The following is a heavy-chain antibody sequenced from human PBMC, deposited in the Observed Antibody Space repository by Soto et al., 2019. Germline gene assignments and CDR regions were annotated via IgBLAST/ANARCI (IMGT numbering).Heavy chain of an antibody. V-gene: IGHV1-2*02. D-gene: IGHD6-6*01. CDR1: GYMFTDYY. Sequence: ASVIVSCKASGYMFTDYYIPWVRQAPGQGLEWVGWMNPKSGTSNSAQKFQGSVTMTRDTSISTAYMEVKRLKSDDTAVYYCARGGYGYRSYPIDHWGKGTLGTV. CDR2: MNPKSGTS. J-gene: IGHJ4*02. CDR3: ARGGYGYRSYPIDH.